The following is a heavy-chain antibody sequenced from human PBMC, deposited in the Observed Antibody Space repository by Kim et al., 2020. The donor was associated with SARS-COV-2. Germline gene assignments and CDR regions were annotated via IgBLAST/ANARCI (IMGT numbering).Heavy chain of an antibody. V-gene: IGHV3-53*01. D-gene: IGHD1-26*01. CDR3: ARVSVGAHDAFDI. CDR1: GFTVSSNY. CDR2: IYSGGST. J-gene: IGHJ3*02. Sequence: GGSLRLSCAASGFTVSSNYMSWVRQAPGKGLEWVSVIYSGGSTYYADSVKGRFTISRDNSKNTLFLQMNSLRAEDTAVYYCARVSVGAHDAFDIWGQGTMVTVSS.